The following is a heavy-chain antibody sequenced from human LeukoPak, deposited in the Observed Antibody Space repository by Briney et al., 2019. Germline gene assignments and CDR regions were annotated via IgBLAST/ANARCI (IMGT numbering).Heavy chain of an antibody. V-gene: IGHV3-23*01. CDR2: IGGRDTRI. CDR3: AREGQYCSSSACQFDY. Sequence: GGSLRLSCVGSGFTLSSHDMIWVRQAPGKGLEWVSDIGGRDTRINYADSVKGRFTISRDNSKNTLYLQMSSLRVEDTAIYYCAREGQYCSSSACQFDYWGQGTLVTVSS. J-gene: IGHJ4*02. D-gene: IGHD2-2*01. CDR1: GFTLSSHD.